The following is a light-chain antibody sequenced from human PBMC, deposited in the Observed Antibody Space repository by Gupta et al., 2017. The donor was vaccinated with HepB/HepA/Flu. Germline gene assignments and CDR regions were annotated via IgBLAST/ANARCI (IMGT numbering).Light chain of an antibody. V-gene: IGLV2-14*03. CDR1: SSDVGGYKY. CDR3: SSYTSSSTLV. J-gene: IGLJ2*01. Sequence: QSALTQPASVSGSPGQSITISCTGTSSDVGGYKYVSWYQQHPGKAPKLMIYDVSNRPSGVSNRFSGSKSGNTASLTISGLQAEDEAYYFCSSYTSSSTLVFGRGTQLTL. CDR2: DVS.